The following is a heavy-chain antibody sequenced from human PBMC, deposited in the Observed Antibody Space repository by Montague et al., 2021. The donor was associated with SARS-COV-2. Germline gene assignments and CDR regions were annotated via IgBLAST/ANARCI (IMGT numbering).Heavy chain of an antibody. CDR1: GDSISSYY. D-gene: IGHD3-16*01. CDR2: AYYVPSTNSANT. CDR3: ARTWRFGQSYGLDI. V-gene: IGHV4-59*01. Sequence: SETRSLTCSVSGDSISSYYYNWIRQTPGKGLEWIGYAYYVPSTNSANTHSNPPLKRRVTISLDTSENQFSLKLSSVTAADTAVYYCARTWRFGQSYGLDIWGQGTMVTVSS. J-gene: IGHJ3*02.